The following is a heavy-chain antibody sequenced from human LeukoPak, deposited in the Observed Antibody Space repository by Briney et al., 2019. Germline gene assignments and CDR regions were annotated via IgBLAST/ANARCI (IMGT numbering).Heavy chain of an antibody. Sequence: SETLSLTCTVSGASISGSGYYWGWVRQPPGKGLEWIGSIYSSGSTYYNASLQSRVTISIETSKNQISLRLNSVTAADTAMYYCAKSGGYGLIDYWGQGTLVTVSS. D-gene: IGHD1-26*01. CDR2: IYSSGST. CDR1: GASISGSGYY. J-gene: IGHJ4*02. V-gene: IGHV4-39*01. CDR3: AKSGGYGLIDY.